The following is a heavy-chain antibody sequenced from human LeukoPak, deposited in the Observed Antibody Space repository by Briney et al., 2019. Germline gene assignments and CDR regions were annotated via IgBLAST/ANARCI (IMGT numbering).Heavy chain of an antibody. CDR2: IYYSGST. V-gene: IGHV4-39*07. CDR3: ARAGTYSSSSVDY. J-gene: IGHJ4*02. D-gene: IGHD6-6*01. Sequence: PSETLSLTCTVSGGSISSSSYYWGWIRQPPGKGLEWIGSIYYSGSTYYNPSLKSRVTISVDTSKNQLSLNLSSVTAADTAVYYCARAGTYSSSSVDYWGQGTLVTVSS. CDR1: GGSISSSSYY.